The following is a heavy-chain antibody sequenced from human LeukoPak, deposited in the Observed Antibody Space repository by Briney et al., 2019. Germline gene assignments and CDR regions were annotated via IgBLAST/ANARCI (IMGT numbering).Heavy chain of an antibody. J-gene: IGHJ4*02. Sequence: ASVKVSCKASGYTFTGYYMHWVRQASGQGLEWMGWINPNSGGTNYAQKFQGRVTMTRDTSISTAYMELSRLRSDDTAVYYCARDLDQYQLLFLDYWGQGTLVTVSS. V-gene: IGHV1-2*02. D-gene: IGHD2-2*01. CDR1: GYTFTGYY. CDR2: INPNSGGT. CDR3: ARDLDQYQLLFLDY.